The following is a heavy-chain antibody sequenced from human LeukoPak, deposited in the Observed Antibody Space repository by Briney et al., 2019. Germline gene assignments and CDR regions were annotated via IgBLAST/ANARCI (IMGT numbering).Heavy chain of an antibody. D-gene: IGHD2/OR15-2a*01. CDR1: GGSISSSSYY. J-gene: IGHJ6*03. V-gene: IGHV4-39*07. CDR3: ARVLRKFLYYYYYYMDV. Sequence: PSETLSLTCTVSGGSISSSSYYWGWIRQPPGKGLEWIGSIYYSGSTYYNPSLKSRVTISVDTSKNQFSLKLSSVTAADTAVYYCARVLRKFLYYYYYYMDVWGKGTTVTVSS. CDR2: IYYSGST.